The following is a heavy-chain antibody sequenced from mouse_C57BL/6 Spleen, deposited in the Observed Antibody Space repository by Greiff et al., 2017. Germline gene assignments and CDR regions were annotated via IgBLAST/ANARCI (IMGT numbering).Heavy chain of an antibody. CDR1: GYSITSGYY. CDR2: ISYDGSN. V-gene: IGHV3-6*01. Sequence: EVKLMESGPGLVKPSQSLSLTCSVTGYSITSGYYWNWIRQFPGNKLEWMGYISYDGSNNYNPSLKNRISITRDTSKNQFFLKLNSVTTEDTATYYCARVLTGYAMDYWGQGTSVTVSS. D-gene: IGHD4-1*01. J-gene: IGHJ4*01. CDR3: ARVLTGYAMDY.